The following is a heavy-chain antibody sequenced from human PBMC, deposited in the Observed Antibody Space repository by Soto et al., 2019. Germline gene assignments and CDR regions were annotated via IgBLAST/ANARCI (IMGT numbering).Heavy chain of an antibody. CDR3: ARDPLAGLMNWFDP. CDR2: ISAYNGNT. J-gene: IGHJ5*02. V-gene: IGHV1-18*04. D-gene: IGHD3-16*01. CDR1: GYTFTSYG. Sequence: WASVKVSCKASGYTFTSYGISWVRQAPGQGLEWMGWISAYNGNTNYAQKLQGRVTMTTDTSTSTAYMELRSLRSDDTAVYYCARDPLAGLMNWFDPWGQGTLVTVSS.